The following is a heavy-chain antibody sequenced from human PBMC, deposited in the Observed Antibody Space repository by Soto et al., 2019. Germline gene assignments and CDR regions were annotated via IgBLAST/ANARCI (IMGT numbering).Heavy chain of an antibody. CDR2: ISPPNGNT. CDR1: GYSFTSFG. V-gene: IGHV1-18*04. CDR3: VREYGSNTRCLQPYF. J-gene: IGHJ4*02. D-gene: IGHD2-2*01. Sequence: QVQLVQSGAEVKKPGASVKVSCKASGYSFTSFGICWVRQAPGQGLEWMGWISPPNGNTRDAQKCQARVTMTTDTSKSTAYMERRSLRSDDTAVYYCVREYGSNTRCLQPYFWGQGTLVTVSS.